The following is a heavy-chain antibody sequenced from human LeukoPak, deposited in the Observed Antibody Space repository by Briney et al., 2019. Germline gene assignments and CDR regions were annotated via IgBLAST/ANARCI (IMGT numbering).Heavy chain of an antibody. CDR2: INWNGGST. V-gene: IGHV3-20*04. J-gene: IGHJ4*02. CDR1: GFTFGDYS. D-gene: IGHD4-17*01. Sequence: GGSLRLSCTASGFTFGDYSMNWVRQAPGKGLEWVSGINWNGGSTGYADSVKGRFTISRDNAKNSLYLQMNSLRAEDTALYYCARGRYGDYPYYFDYWGQGTLVTVSS. CDR3: ARGRYGDYPYYFDY.